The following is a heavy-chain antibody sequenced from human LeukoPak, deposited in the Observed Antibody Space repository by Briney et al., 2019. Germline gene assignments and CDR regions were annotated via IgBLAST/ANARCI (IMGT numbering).Heavy chain of an antibody. D-gene: IGHD4-17*01. J-gene: IGHJ4*02. CDR3: ARDFGFGYDYGDYVTICSY. V-gene: IGHV3-21*01. CDR1: GLTFSSYS. Sequence: PGGSLRLSCAASGLTFSSYSMNWVRQAPGKGLEWVSSISSSSSYIYYADSVKGRFTISRDNAKNSLYLQMNSLRAEDTAVYYCARDFGFGYDYGDYVTICSYWGQGTLVTVSS. CDR2: ISSSSSYI.